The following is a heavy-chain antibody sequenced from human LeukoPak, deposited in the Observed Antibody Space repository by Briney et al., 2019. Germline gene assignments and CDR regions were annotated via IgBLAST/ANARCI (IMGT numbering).Heavy chain of an antibody. V-gene: IGHV1-2*02. J-gene: IGHJ5*02. CDR2: INPNSGGT. D-gene: IGHD6-6*01. CDR1: GYTFTGYY. Sequence: ASVKVSCKASGYTFTGYYMHWVRQAPGQGLEWMGWINPNSGGTNYAQKFQGRVTMTRDTSISTAYMELTRLRSDDTAVYYCARDLYTSSSGRFDPWGQGTLVIVSS. CDR3: ARDLYTSSSGRFDP.